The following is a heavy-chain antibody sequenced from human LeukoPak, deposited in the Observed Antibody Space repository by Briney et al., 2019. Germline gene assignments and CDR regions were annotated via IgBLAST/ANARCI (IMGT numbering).Heavy chain of an antibody. CDR2: IYYSGST. CDR1: GGSISSYY. CDR3: ARNYGDTAGYWFDP. J-gene: IGHJ5*02. Sequence: SETLSLTCTVSGGSISSYYWSWIRQPPGKGLEWIGYIYYSGSTNYNPSLKSRVTISVDTSKNQFSLKLGSVTAADTAVYYCARNYGDTAGYWFDPWGQGTLVTVSS. D-gene: IGHD4-17*01. V-gene: IGHV4-59*01.